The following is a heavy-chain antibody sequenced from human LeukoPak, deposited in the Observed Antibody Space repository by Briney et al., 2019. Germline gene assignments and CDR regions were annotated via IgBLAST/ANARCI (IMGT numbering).Heavy chain of an antibody. D-gene: IGHD3-22*01. CDR1: GFTFSTSD. CDR3: AKAGSYYYDSSGYYPGLDY. V-gene: IGHV3-30*02. Sequence: SGGSLRLSCATSGFTFSTSDMHWVRQAPGKGLEWVSFIQYDGSRKNYVDSVKGRFTISRDNSKNTLYLQMFSLRPEDTAVYFCAKAGSYYYDSSGYYPGLDYWGQGTLVTVSS. CDR2: IQYDGSRK. J-gene: IGHJ4*02.